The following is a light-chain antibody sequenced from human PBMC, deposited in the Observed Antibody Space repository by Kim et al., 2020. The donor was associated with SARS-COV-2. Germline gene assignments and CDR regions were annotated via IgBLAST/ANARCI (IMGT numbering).Light chain of an antibody. CDR2: GAS. Sequence: ELVLTQSPGTLSLSPGERATLSCRASQSVSSSYLAWYQQKPGQAPRLLIYGASSRATGIPDRFSGSGSGTDFTLTISRLEPEDFAVYYCQQYGRSPWTSGQVTKVDIK. J-gene: IGKJ1*01. CDR1: QSVSSSY. CDR3: QQYGRSPWT. V-gene: IGKV3-20*01.